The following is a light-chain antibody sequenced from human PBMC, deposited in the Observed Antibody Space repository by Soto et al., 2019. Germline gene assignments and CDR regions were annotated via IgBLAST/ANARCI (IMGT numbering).Light chain of an antibody. Sequence: DIQMTQSPSTLSASVGDRVTVTCRASQSISTWLAWYQQKPGKAPNLLIYDASSLESGVPSRFSGGGSGTEFTLSISSLQPEDFATYYCQQYNSYPWTFGQGTKVDIK. CDR1: QSISTW. CDR3: QQYNSYPWT. CDR2: DAS. J-gene: IGKJ1*01. V-gene: IGKV1-5*01.